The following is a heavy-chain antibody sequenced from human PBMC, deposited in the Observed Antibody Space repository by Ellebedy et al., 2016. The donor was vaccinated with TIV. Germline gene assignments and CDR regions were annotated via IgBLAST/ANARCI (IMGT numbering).Heavy chain of an antibody. Sequence: GESLKISCAASGFTFSNYAMHWVRQAPGKGPEWVSFISYDGSNKYYADSVKGRFTISRDDSQNTLYLQMNSLRADDTAVYYCARDLGNGYSYGYGVDVWGQGTTVTVSS. CDR1: GFTFSNYA. D-gene: IGHD5-12*01. V-gene: IGHV3-30*01. CDR3: ARDLGNGYSYGYGVDV. CDR2: ISYDGSNK. J-gene: IGHJ6*02.